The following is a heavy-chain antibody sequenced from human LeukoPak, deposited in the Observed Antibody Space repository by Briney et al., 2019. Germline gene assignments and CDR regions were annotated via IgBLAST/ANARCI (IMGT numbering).Heavy chain of an antibody. CDR2: IKQDGSEK. CDR1: GFTFSSYA. J-gene: IGHJ6*02. V-gene: IGHV3-7*01. D-gene: IGHD3-3*01. Sequence: PGGSLRLSCAASGFTFSSYAMHWVRQAPGKGLEWVANIKQDGSEKYYVDSVKGRFTISRDNAKNSLYLQMNSLRAEDTAVYYCARNYDFWSGPSYYYYGMDVWGQGTTVTVSS. CDR3: ARNYDFWSGPSYYYYGMDV.